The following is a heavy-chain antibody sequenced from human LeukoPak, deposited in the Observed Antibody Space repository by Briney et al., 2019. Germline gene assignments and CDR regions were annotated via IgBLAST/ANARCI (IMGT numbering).Heavy chain of an antibody. Sequence: SLRLSCAASGLTFDDYAMHWVRQAPGKGLEWVSGISWNSGSIGYADSVKGRFTISRDNAKNSLYLQMNSLRAEDMALYYCAKGARDGYNWKSAFDIWGQGTMVTVSS. D-gene: IGHD5-24*01. CDR3: AKGARDGYNWKSAFDI. CDR2: ISWNSGSI. CDR1: GLTFDDYA. J-gene: IGHJ3*02. V-gene: IGHV3-9*03.